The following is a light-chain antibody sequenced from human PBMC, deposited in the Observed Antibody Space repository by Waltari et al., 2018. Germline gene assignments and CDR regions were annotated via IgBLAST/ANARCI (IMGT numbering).Light chain of an antibody. CDR2: EGT. CDR3: CSFAGSASYV. J-gene: IGLJ1*01. Sequence: QSALTQPASVSGSPGQSIIISCTGTRSHVGTCNLVTWYQQHPGKAPKLMIYEGTKRPSGVSNLFSGSTSGNTASLTISGLQAEDEADYYCCSFAGSASYVFGTGTRVTVL. CDR1: RSHVGTCNL. V-gene: IGLV2-23*01.